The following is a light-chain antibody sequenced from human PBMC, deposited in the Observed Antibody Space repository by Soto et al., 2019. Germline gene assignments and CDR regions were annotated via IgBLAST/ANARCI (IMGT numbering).Light chain of an antibody. Sequence: SYELTQPLSVSVALGQTARITCGGNNIGSKNVHWYQQKPGQAPVLVIYRDSNRPSGIPERFSGSNSGNTATLTISRAQAGDEADYYCQVWDSSTQGGVFGTGTKVTVL. V-gene: IGLV3-9*01. CDR3: QVWDSSTQGGV. J-gene: IGLJ1*01. CDR1: NIGSKN. CDR2: RDS.